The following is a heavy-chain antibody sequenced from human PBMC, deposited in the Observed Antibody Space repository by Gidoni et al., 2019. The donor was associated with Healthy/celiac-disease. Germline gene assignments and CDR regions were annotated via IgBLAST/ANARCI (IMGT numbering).Heavy chain of an antibody. D-gene: IGHD6-19*01. CDR1: GGSFSGYY. J-gene: IGHJ4*02. V-gene: IGHV4-34*01. CDR3: ARGERYSSGWRLSGGHFDY. Sequence: QVQLQQWGAGLLKPSETLSLTCAVYGGSFSGYYWSWIRQPPGKGLEWIGEINHSGSTNYNPSLKSRVTISVDTSKNQFSLKLSSVTAADTAVYYCARGERYSSGWRLSGGHFDYWGQGTLVTVSS. CDR2: INHSGST.